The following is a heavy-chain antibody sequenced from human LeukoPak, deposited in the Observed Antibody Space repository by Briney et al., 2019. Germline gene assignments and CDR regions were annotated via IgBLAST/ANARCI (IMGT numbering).Heavy chain of an antibody. CDR3: VRDLGGRSGH. CDR1: GFTFSSYS. D-gene: IGHD1-26*01. Sequence: PTGGSLRLSCAASGFTFSSYSMNWVRQAPGKGLVWVSRINEDGSTTNYADSVKGRSTIFRDNAKNTLYLQMNSLRAEDTAVYYCVRDLGGRSGHWGQGTLVTVSS. CDR2: INEDGSTT. J-gene: IGHJ4*02. V-gene: IGHV3-74*01.